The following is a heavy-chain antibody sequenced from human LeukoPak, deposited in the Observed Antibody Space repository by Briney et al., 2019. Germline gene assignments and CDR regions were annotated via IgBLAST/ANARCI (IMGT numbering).Heavy chain of an antibody. CDR3: AKNRVAAAGTTFAT. J-gene: IGHJ5*02. D-gene: IGHD6-13*01. Sequence: SETLSLTCIVSGDSIRSYYWNWIRQSAGKGLEWIGRIYNTGSANYSPSLKSRVTMSIDTSKSRISLQLTSVTAADTAVYYCAKNRVAAAGTTFATWGQGTLVTVSS. CDR2: IYNTGSA. CDR1: GDSIRSYY. V-gene: IGHV4-4*07.